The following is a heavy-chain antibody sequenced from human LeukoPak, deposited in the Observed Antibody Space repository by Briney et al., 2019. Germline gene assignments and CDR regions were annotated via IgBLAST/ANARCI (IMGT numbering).Heavy chain of an antibody. J-gene: IGHJ5*02. CDR2: IKEDGSEK. D-gene: IGHD1-7*01. CDR1: GFTFGFYY. Sequence: GSLRLSCAASGFTFGFYYMTWVRQAPGKGLEWVASIKEDGSEKYYVDSVKGRFTISRDNAKNSLYLQMNSLRSEDTAVYYCARDPGTTPPNWFDPWGQGTLVTVSS. V-gene: IGHV3-7*03. CDR3: ARDPGTTPPNWFDP.